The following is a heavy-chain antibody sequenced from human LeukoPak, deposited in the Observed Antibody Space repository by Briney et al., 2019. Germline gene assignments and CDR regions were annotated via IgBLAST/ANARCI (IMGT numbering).Heavy chain of an antibody. Sequence: SETLSLTCAVYGGSFSGYYWSWIRQPPGKGLEWIGEINHSGSTYYNPSLKSRVTISVDTSKNQFSLKLSSVTAADTAVYYCAKHSWWSGYFYFLPFDYWGQGTLVTVSS. D-gene: IGHD3-3*01. CDR2: INHSGST. CDR3: AKHSWWSGYFYFLPFDY. CDR1: GGSFSGYY. J-gene: IGHJ4*02. V-gene: IGHV4-34*09.